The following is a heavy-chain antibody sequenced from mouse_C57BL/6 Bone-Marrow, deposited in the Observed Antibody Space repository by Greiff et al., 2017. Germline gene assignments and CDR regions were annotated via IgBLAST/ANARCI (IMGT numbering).Heavy chain of an antibody. D-gene: IGHD1-1*01. J-gene: IGHJ3*01. V-gene: IGHV14-4*01. CDR2: IDPENGAT. CDR1: GFNIKDDY. Sequence: VQLQQSGAELVRPGASVKLSCTASGFNIKDDYMPWVKQRPEQGLEWIGWIDPENGATAYASKFQGKATITADTSSNTAYLQLSSLTSEDTAVYYCTVDYYGSSWGFAYWGQGTLVTVSA. CDR3: TVDYYGSSWGFAY.